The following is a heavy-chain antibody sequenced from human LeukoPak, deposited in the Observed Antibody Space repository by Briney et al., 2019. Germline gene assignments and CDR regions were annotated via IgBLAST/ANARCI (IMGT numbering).Heavy chain of an antibody. CDR3: AKVAKYSYGYWFDP. J-gene: IGHJ5*02. CDR2: IKQDGSEK. CDR1: GFTFSSYW. D-gene: IGHD5-18*01. V-gene: IGHV3-7*03. Sequence: GGSLRLSCAASGFTFSSYWMSWVRQAPGKGLEWVANIKQDGSEKYYVDSVKGRFTISRDNSKNTLYLQMNSLRAEDTAVYYCAKVAKYSYGYWFDPWGQGTLVTVSS.